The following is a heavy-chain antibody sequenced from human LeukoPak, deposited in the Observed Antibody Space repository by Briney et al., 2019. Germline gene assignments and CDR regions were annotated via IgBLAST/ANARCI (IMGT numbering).Heavy chain of an antibody. CDR1: GYTFTSYY. V-gene: IGHV1-46*01. CDR3: ERDRGIVVVPAAINWFDP. D-gene: IGHD2-2*01. CDR2: INPSGGST. Sequence: EASVKVSCKASGYTFTSYYMHWVRQAPGQGLEWMGIINPSGGSTSYAQKFQGRVTMTRDTSTSTVYMELSSLRSEDTAVYYCERDRGIVVVPAAINWFDPWGQGTLVTVSS. J-gene: IGHJ5*02.